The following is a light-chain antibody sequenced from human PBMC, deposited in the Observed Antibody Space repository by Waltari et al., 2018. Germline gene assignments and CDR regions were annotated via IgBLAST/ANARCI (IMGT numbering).Light chain of an antibody. CDR2: AAS. J-gene: IGKJ1*01. Sequence: DIQMTQSPSSLSASVGDRVTITCRASQGISNYLAWYQPKPGKVPQPLIYAASTLQSGVPSLFSGSGSGTEFTLTISSLQPEDVATYYCQKYNSGLRTFGQGTKVEIK. V-gene: IGKV1-27*01. CDR1: QGISNY. CDR3: QKYNSGLRT.